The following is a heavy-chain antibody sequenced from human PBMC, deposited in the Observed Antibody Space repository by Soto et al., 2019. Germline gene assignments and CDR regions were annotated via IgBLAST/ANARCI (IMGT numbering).Heavy chain of an antibody. J-gene: IGHJ6*02. CDR2: IKSKTDGGTT. Sequence: PGGSLRLSCAASGFTFSNAWMSWVRQAPGKGLEWVGRIKSKTDGGTTDYAAPVKGRFTTSRDDSKNTLYLQMNSLKTEDTAVYYCTTGIHTVTRYYYYYYGMDVWGQGTTVTVSS. CDR3: TTGIHTVTRYYYYYYGMDV. CDR1: GFTFSNAW. V-gene: IGHV3-15*01. D-gene: IGHD4-17*01.